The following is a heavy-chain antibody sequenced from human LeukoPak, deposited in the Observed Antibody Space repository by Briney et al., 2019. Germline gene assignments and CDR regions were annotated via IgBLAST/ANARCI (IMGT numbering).Heavy chain of an antibody. V-gene: IGHV3-74*01. J-gene: IGHJ4*02. CDR3: AKEGRSLQTY. Sequence: AGGSLRLSCAASGFTFSNYWMHWVRQAPGKGLVWVSRINPDGSSTDYADSVKGRFTISRDNAKNSLYLQMNSLRVEDTAVYYCAKEGRSLQTYWGQGTLVTVSS. CDR1: GFTFSNYW. CDR2: INPDGSST. D-gene: IGHD5-24*01.